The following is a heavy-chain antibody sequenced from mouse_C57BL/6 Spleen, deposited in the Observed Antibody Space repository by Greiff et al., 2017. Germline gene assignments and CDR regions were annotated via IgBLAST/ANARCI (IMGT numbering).Heavy chain of an antibody. J-gene: IGHJ1*03. D-gene: IGHD1-1*01. Sequence: QVQLKESGAELVRPGTSVKMSCKASGYTFTNYWIGWAKQRPGHGLEWIGDIYPGGGYTNYNEKFKGKATLTADKSSSTAYMQFSSLTSEDSAIYSGARSYYYGSSPWYFEVWGTGTTVTVSS. CDR3: ARSYYYGSSPWYFEV. V-gene: IGHV1-63*01. CDR2: IYPGGGYT. CDR1: GYTFTNYW.